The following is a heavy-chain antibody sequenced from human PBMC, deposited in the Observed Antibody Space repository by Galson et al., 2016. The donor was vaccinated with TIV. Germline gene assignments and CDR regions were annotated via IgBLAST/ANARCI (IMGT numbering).Heavy chain of an antibody. D-gene: IGHD3-9*01. V-gene: IGHV5-51*01. CDR2: IRPGDSAT. Sequence: QSGAEVKKPGESLKISCKGSGYSFTSYWIAWVRQMPGKGLELMGVIRPGDSATRYSPSFQGQVSISADRPISTAYLQWSSLKASDTAMYYCAKQLDFDQRVLDAFHIWGQGTLLTVSS. CDR3: AKQLDFDQRVLDAFHI. J-gene: IGHJ3*02. CDR1: GYSFTSYW.